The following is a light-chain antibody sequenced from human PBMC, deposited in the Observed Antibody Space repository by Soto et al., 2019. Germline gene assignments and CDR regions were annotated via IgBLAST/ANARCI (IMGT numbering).Light chain of an antibody. V-gene: IGKV3-11*01. J-gene: IGKJ4*01. CDR3: QQLNNWPLT. Sequence: IVVTQSPATRSLSPGERATLSCRASQSVRSDLAWYQQKPGQAPRLLIYDASRRATGIPARFSGSGSGTDFTLTISSLEPEDFAVYYCQQLNNWPLTFGGGTKVDI. CDR1: QSVRSD. CDR2: DAS.